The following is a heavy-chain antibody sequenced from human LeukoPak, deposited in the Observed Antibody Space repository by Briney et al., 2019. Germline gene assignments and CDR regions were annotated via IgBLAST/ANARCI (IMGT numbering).Heavy chain of an antibody. Sequence: ASVKVSCKASGGTFSSYAISWVRQASGQGLEWMGGIIPIFGTANYAQKFQGRVTITADESTSTAYMELSSLRSEDTAVYYCARDQWAVAGTFGMCGYWGQGTLVTVSS. J-gene: IGHJ4*02. CDR1: GGTFSSYA. D-gene: IGHD6-19*01. V-gene: IGHV1-69*13. CDR2: IIPIFGTA. CDR3: ARDQWAVAGTFGMCGY.